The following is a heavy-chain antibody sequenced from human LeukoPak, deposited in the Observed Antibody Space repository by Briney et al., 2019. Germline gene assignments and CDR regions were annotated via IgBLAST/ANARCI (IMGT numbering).Heavy chain of an antibody. D-gene: IGHD1-1*01. Sequence: GGSLRLSCAASGFTVSSNYMSWVRQAPGKGLEWISIIYTGGTTYYADSVKGRFTISRDTSKNTLYLQMNSLRVEDTAVYYCARNSAFDYWGQRTLVTVSS. V-gene: IGHV3-53*01. CDR1: GFTVSSNY. J-gene: IGHJ4*02. CDR3: ARNSAFDY. CDR2: IYTGGTT.